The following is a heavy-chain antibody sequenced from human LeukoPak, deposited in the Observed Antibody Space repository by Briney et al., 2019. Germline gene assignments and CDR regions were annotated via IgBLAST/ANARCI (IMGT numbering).Heavy chain of an antibody. J-gene: IGHJ5*02. CDR1: GGSISSGDYY. V-gene: IGHV4-30-4*08. CDR2: IYYSGST. D-gene: IGHD2/OR15-2a*01. Sequence: PSETLSLTCTVSGGSISSGDYYWSWIRQPPGKGLEWIGYIYYSGSTYYNPSLKSRVTISVDTSKNQFSLKLSSVTAADTAVYYCARAYYFGMWFDPWGQGTLVTVSS. CDR3: ARAYYFGMWFDP.